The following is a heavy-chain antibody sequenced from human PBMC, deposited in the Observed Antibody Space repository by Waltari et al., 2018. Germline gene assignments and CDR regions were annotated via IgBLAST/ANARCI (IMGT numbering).Heavy chain of an antibody. D-gene: IGHD3-22*01. CDR3: TRDWHYYDSSGPPFDY. CDR1: GFTFGDYA. J-gene: IGHJ4*02. CDR2: IRSKAYGGTT. Sequence: EVQLVESGGGLVQPGRSLRLSCTASGFTFGDYAMSWFRQAPGKGPEWVGFIRSKAYGGTTEYAASVKGRFTISRDDSKSIAYLQMNSLKTEDTAVYYCTRDWHYYDSSGPPFDYWGQGTLVTVSS. V-gene: IGHV3-49*03.